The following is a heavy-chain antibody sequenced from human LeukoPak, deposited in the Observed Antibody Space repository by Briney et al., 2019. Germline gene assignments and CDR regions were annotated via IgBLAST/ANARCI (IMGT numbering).Heavy chain of an antibody. D-gene: IGHD3-22*01. CDR1: GFTFSSYS. V-gene: IGHV3-21*04. CDR2: ISSSSSYI. J-gene: IGHJ5*02. CDR3: ARDGPYYYDSSGYYFNWFDP. Sequence: PGGSLRLSCAASGFTFSSYSMNWFRQAPGKGLEWVSSISSSSSYIYYADSVKGRFTISRDNAKNSLYLQMNSLRAEDTAVYYCARDGPYYYDSSGYYFNWFDPWGQGTLVTVSS.